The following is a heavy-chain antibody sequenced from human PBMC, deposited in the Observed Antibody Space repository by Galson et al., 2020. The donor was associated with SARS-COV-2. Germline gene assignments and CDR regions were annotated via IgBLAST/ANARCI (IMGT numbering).Heavy chain of an antibody. CDR1: GFTFSTYG. J-gene: IGHJ3*02. CDR3: ARGSSSNAFDI. CDR2: IWYDGSNK. Sequence: TGGSLRLSCEASGFTFSTYGMDWVRQAPGKGLEWVAVIWYDGSNKYYADAVKGRFTISRDNSKNTLYLQMNSLRADDTAVYYCARGSSSNAFDIWGQGRMVTVSS. D-gene: IGHD3-10*01. V-gene: IGHV3-33*01.